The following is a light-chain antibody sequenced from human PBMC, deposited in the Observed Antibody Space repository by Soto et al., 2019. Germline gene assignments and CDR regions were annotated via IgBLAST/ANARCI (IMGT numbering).Light chain of an antibody. Sequence: DIQMTQSPSSLSASVGDSVTITCRASQGINKFLAWFQQKPGTAPKSLIATASRLQSGVPSRFSGSGSGTHFTLTINNLQPEDFATYYCQQYNSYPYTFGQGTKLEIK. CDR3: QQYNSYPYT. CDR2: TAS. CDR1: QGINKF. J-gene: IGKJ2*01. V-gene: IGKV1-16*01.